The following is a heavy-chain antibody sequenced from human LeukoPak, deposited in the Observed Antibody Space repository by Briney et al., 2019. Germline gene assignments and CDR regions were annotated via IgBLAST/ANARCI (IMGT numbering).Heavy chain of an antibody. Sequence: GGSLRLSCAASGFTFSSYWMSWVRQAPGKGLEWVANIKQDGSEKYYVDSVKGRFTISRDNAKNSLYLQMNSLRAEDTAVYYCARDFRPQDEGDGYNSRIFDYWGQGTLVTVSS. V-gene: IGHV3-7*01. CDR3: ARDFRPQDEGDGYNSRIFDY. CDR1: GFTFSSYW. J-gene: IGHJ4*02. CDR2: IKQDGSEK. D-gene: IGHD5-24*01.